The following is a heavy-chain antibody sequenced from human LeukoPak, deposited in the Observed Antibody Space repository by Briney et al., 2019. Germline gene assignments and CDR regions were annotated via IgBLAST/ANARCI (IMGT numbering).Heavy chain of an antibody. V-gene: IGHV3-23*01. CDR3: AKDGGTYYYGSGTLDV. J-gene: IGHJ6*04. Sequence: PGGSLRLSCAASGFTFSNYAMSWVRQAPGKGLEWVSAISGSGTSTYYADSVRGRFTISRDNANNSLFLQMNSLRAEDTAVYYCAKDGGTYYYGSGTLDVWGRGTTVTVSS. CDR2: ISGSGTST. D-gene: IGHD3-10*01. CDR1: GFTFSNYA.